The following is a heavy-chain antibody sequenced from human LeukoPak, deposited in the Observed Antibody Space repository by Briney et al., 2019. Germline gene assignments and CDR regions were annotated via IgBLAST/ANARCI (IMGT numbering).Heavy chain of an antibody. D-gene: IGHD4-17*01. CDR1: GVSISSYY. Sequence: PSETLSPTCAVYGVSISSYYWSWIRQPPGKGLEWIGYIYYSGSTNYNPSLKSRVTISVDTSKNQFSLKLSSVTAADTAVYYCARLGYGDYGVLDYWGQGTLVTVSS. CDR2: IYYSGST. V-gene: IGHV4-59*01. CDR3: ARLGYGDYGVLDY. J-gene: IGHJ4*02.